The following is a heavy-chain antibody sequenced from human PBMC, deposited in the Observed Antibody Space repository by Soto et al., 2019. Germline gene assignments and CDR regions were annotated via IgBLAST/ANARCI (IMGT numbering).Heavy chain of an antibody. CDR1: GFTVSSNY. Sequence: GGSLRLSCAASGFTVSSNYMSWVRQAPGKGLEWVSVIYSGGSTYYADSVKGRFTISRDNSKNTLYLQMNSLRAEDTAVYYCARYCSGGSRYVYPDAFDIWGQGTMVTVSS. V-gene: IGHV3-53*01. CDR3: ARYCSGGSRYVYPDAFDI. J-gene: IGHJ3*02. CDR2: IYSGGST. D-gene: IGHD2-15*01.